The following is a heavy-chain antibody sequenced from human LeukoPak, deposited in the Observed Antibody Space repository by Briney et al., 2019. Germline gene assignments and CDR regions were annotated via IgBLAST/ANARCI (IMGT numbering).Heavy chain of an antibody. J-gene: IGHJ4*02. Sequence: GESLKISCKGSGYSFTSYWIGWVRQMPGKGLEWMGIIYPGDSDTRYSPSFQGQVTISADKSISTAYLQWSSLKASDTAMYYCARHDRFTGYSSSWYPLDYWGQGTLVTVSS. V-gene: IGHV5-51*01. CDR2: IYPGDSDT. CDR3: ARHDRFTGYSSSWYPLDY. CDR1: GYSFTSYW. D-gene: IGHD6-13*01.